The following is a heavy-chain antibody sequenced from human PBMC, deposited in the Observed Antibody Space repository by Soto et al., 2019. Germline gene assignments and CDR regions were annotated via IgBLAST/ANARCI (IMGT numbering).Heavy chain of an antibody. D-gene: IGHD1-26*01. Sequence: EVQLVESGGALVKPGGSLRLSCAASGFTFSNTWMNWVRQAPGKGLEWVGRIKTKTDGGTADYAALVKGRFTISRDDSNNTLYLQMNSLNTEDTAVYYCTTGLVGGYIWGQGTMVTVSS. J-gene: IGHJ3*02. V-gene: IGHV3-15*07. CDR2: IKTKTDGGTA. CDR3: TTGLVGGYI. CDR1: GFTFSNTW.